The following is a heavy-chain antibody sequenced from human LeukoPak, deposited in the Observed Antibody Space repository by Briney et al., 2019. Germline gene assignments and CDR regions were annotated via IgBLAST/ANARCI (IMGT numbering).Heavy chain of an antibody. J-gene: IGHJ4*02. Sequence: GGSLRLSCAASGFTFSSYAMHWVRQAPGKGLEWVAVISYDGSNKYYADSVKGRFTISRDNSKNTLYLQMNSLRAEDTAVYYCASPVVDDSSGYWGQGTLVTASS. D-gene: IGHD3-22*01. CDR2: ISYDGSNK. CDR3: ASPVVDDSSGY. CDR1: GFTFSSYA. V-gene: IGHV3-30*04.